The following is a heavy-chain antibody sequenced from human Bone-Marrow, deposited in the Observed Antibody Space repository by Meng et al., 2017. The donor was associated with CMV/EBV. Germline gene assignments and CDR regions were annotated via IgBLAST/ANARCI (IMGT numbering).Heavy chain of an antibody. CDR1: GFTLSSYG. CDR3: AKDGRVFVKD. Sequence: GESLKISCAASGFTLSSYGMHWVRQAPGKGLEWVAFIRYDGSNKYYADSVKGRFTISRDNSKNTLHLQMNSLRIEDTAVYYCAKDGRVFVKDWGQGTLVTVSS. V-gene: IGHV3-30*02. D-gene: IGHD3-16*02. CDR2: IRYDGSNK. J-gene: IGHJ4*02.